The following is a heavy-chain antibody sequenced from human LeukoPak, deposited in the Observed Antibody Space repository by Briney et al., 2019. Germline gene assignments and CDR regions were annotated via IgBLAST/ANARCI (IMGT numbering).Heavy chain of an antibody. D-gene: IGHD3-3*01. Sequence: SETLSLTCAVYGGSFSGYYWSWIRQPPGKGLEWIGEINHSGSTNYNPSLKSRVTISVDTSKNQFSLKLSSVTAADTAVHYCARFFWSGYYVDYWGQGTLVTVSS. CDR3: ARFFWSGYYVDY. CDR1: GGSFSGYY. J-gene: IGHJ4*02. V-gene: IGHV4-34*01. CDR2: INHSGST.